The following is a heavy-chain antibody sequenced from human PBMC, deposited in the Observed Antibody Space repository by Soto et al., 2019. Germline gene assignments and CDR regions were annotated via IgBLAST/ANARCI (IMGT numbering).Heavy chain of an antibody. Sequence: SQTLSLTCAISGDSVSSNTASWNWIRQSPSRGLEWLGRTYFRSKWYNDYAVSVRSRIIINPDTSNNQFSLQLNSVTPEDTAVYFCAKGDNLGPKTGYAFDPWGQGVMVTV. D-gene: IGHD5-12*01. CDR2: TYFRSKWYN. CDR3: AKGDNLGPKTGYAFDP. J-gene: IGHJ5*02. CDR1: GDSVSSNTAS. V-gene: IGHV6-1*01.